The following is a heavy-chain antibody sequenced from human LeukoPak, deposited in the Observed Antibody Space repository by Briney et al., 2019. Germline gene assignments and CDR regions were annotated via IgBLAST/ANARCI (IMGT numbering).Heavy chain of an antibody. Sequence: SETLSLTCAVYGGSFSGYYWSWIRQPPGKGLEWIGEINHSGSTNYNPSLKSRVTISVDTSKNQFSLKLSSVTAADTAVYYCARARPDFYDSSGNFDYWGQGTLVTVSS. V-gene: IGHV4-34*01. CDR1: GGSFSGYY. CDR2: INHSGST. J-gene: IGHJ4*02. CDR3: ARARPDFYDSSGNFDY. D-gene: IGHD3-22*01.